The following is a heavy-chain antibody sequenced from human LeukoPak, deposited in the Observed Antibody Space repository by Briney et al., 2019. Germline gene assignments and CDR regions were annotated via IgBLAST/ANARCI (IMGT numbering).Heavy chain of an antibody. J-gene: IGHJ4*02. CDR2: IYYSGST. D-gene: IGHD6-19*01. CDR1: GGSISSYY. V-gene: IGHV4-59*01. Sequence: PSETLSLTCTVSGGSISSYYRSWVRQPPGKGLEWIGYIYYSGSTNYNPSLKSRVTISVDTSKNQFSLKLSSVTAADTAVYYCARGESSGWYFDYWGQGTLVTVSS. CDR3: ARGESSGWYFDY.